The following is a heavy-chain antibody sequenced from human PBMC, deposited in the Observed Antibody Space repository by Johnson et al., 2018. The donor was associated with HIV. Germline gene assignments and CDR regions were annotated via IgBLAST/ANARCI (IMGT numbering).Heavy chain of an antibody. D-gene: IGHD6-13*01. J-gene: IGHJ3*02. V-gene: IGHV3-30*04. Sequence: QVQLVESGGGVVQPGRSLRLSCAASGFTFSSYAMHWVRQAPGKGLEWVAVMWYDGSNRYYADSVKGRFTISRDNSKNTLYLQMNSLRAEDTAVYYCAKEGWAAAQEGWGAFDIWGQGTMVTVSS. CDR3: AKEGWAAAQEGWGAFDI. CDR2: MWYDGSNR. CDR1: GFTFSSYA.